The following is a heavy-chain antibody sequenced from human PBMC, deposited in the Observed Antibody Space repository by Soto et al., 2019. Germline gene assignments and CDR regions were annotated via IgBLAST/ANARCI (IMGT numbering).Heavy chain of an antibody. CDR1: GCSISSSIFH. D-gene: IGHD6-13*01. CDR2: IYYSGST. J-gene: IGHJ5*02. V-gene: IGHV4-39*01. CDR3: ARRERAAGTDWWFDP. Sequence: PSETLSLTCPVSGCSISSSIFHWGWIRQPPGKGLEWIGSIYYSGSTYYSPSLKSRVTISVDTSKNQFSLKLSSVTAADTAVYYCARRERAAGTDWWFDPWGQGTLVTVSS.